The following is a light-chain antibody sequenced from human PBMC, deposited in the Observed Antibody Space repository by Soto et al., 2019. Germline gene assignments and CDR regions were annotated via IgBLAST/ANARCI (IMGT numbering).Light chain of an antibody. CDR1: QGISSY. CDR2: AAS. V-gene: IGKV1-8*01. J-gene: IGKJ1*01. Sequence: AIRMTQSPSSFSASTGDRVTITCRASQGISSYLAWYQQKPGKAPKLLIYAASTLQSGVPSRFSGSGSGTDFTLTISCLQSEDFATYYCQHYYSYPRTFCQGTNVDIK. CDR3: QHYYSYPRT.